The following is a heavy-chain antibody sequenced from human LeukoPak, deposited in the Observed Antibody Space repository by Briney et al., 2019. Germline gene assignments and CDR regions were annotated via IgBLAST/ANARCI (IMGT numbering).Heavy chain of an antibody. V-gene: IGHV4-34*01. CDR1: GGSFSDYH. CDR3: ARDQIEMATIMDYYYGMDV. J-gene: IGHJ6*02. CDR2: IDQSGNT. D-gene: IGHD5-24*01. Sequence: ASETLSLTCAVSGGSFSDYHWSWIRQSPGKGLEWIGEIDQSGNTKYIPSLKSRVTISVDTSKNQFSLQLNSVTPEDTAVYYCARDQIEMATIMDYYYGMDVWGQGTTVTVSS.